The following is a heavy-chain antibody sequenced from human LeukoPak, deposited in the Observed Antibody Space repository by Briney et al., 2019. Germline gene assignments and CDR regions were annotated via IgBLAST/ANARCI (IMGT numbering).Heavy chain of an antibody. D-gene: IGHD3-22*01. CDR2: MNPNSGNT. Sequence: GASVKVSCKASGYTFTSYDINWVRQATGQGLEWMGWMNPNSGNTGYAQKFQGRVTMTRNTSISTAYMELSSLRSEDTAVYYCARGPSDSSGYYIDYWGQGTQVTVSS. CDR3: ARGPSDSSGYYIDY. J-gene: IGHJ4*02. V-gene: IGHV1-8*01. CDR1: GYTFTSYD.